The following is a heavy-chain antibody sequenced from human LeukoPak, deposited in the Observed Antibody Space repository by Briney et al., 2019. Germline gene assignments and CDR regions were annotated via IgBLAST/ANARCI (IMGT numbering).Heavy chain of an antibody. CDR2: INHSGST. CDR3: ARDLRGSNPYGMDV. J-gene: IGHJ6*02. V-gene: IGHV4-34*01. CDR1: GGSFSGYY. D-gene: IGHD3-10*01. Sequence: PPETLSLTCAVYGGSFSGYYWSWIRQPPGKGLEWIGEINHSGSTNYNPSLKSRVTISVDTSKNQFSLKLSSVTAADTAVYYCARDLRGSNPYGMDVWGQGTTVTVSS.